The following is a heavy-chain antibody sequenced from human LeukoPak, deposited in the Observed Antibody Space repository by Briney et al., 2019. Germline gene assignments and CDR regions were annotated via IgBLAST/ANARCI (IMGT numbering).Heavy chain of an antibody. V-gene: IGHV3-7*03. CDR1: GFTLSRYW. CDR2: IKQDGSDK. CDR3: AKLKNIAVAGGPFDY. Sequence: PGGSLRLSCATSGFTLSRYWMSWVRRAPGGGLEWVANIKQDGSDKYYVDSVKGRFTISRDNAKNSLYLQMNSLRAEDTALYYCAKLKNIAVAGGPFDYWGQGTLVTVSS. D-gene: IGHD6-19*01. J-gene: IGHJ4*02.